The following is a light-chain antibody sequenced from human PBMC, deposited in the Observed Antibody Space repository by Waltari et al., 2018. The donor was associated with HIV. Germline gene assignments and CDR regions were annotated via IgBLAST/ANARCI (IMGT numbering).Light chain of an antibody. Sequence: VLTQSPGTLSLSPGDRAILSCRASQSVSANFLGWYQQRPGQAPRLLVLGASRRATATPARFSCGGSGTDFTLIISRLQPEDFAVYYCQQCATSPWTFGQGTTV. J-gene: IGKJ1*01. CDR3: QQCATSPWT. V-gene: IGKV3-20*01. CDR1: QSVSANF. CDR2: GAS.